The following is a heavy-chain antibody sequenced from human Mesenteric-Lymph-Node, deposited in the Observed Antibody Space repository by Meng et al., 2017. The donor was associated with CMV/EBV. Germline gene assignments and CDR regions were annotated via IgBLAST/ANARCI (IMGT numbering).Heavy chain of an antibody. CDR1: GFTVSNNY. V-gene: IGHV3-53*01. J-gene: IGHJ4*02. D-gene: IGHD3-3*01. CDR3: SRTGITIFGVVIGFDY. CDR2: IYSGGSK. Sequence: GESLKISCAASGFTVSNNYMSWVRQAPGKGLEWVSVIYSGGSKYYEDYVKSRFTISRDNSNNTLYLQMNSLRAEDTAVYYCSRTGITIFGVVIGFDYWGQGTLVTVSS.